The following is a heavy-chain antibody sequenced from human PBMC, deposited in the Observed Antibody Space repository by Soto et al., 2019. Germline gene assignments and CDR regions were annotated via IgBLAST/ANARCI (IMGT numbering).Heavy chain of an antibody. CDR2: INPGNGQA. CDR1: GYTFTSHA. D-gene: IGHD6-13*01. Sequence: QVQLVQSGAEVKKPGASVKISCKASGYTFTSHAIHWVRQAPGQRLEWMGWINPGNGQAEYSQKFLGSVTITRDTSASTAYMELSTLTSEDTAVYFCAREQPAVEVNFCDYWGQGTLVTVS. J-gene: IGHJ4*02. CDR3: AREQPAVEVNFCDY. V-gene: IGHV1-3*01.